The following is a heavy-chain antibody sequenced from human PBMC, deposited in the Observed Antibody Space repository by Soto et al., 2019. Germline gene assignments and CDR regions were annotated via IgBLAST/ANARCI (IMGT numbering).Heavy chain of an antibody. J-gene: IGHJ3*02. CDR2: IYYSGST. V-gene: IGHV4-31*03. Sequence: PSETLSLTCTVSGGSISSGGYYWSWIRQHPGKGLEWIGYIYYSGSTYYNPSLKGRVTISVDTSKNQFSLKLSSVTAADTAVYYCASSYCSGGSCYKGAFDIWGQGTMVTVSS. D-gene: IGHD2-15*01. CDR3: ASSYCSGGSCYKGAFDI. CDR1: GGSISSGGYY.